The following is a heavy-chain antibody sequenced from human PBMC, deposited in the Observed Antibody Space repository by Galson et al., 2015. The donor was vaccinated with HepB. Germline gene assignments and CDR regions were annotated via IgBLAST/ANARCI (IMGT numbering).Heavy chain of an antibody. CDR1: GFTFSSYA. D-gene: IGHD6-13*01. Sequence: SLRLSCAASGFTFSSYAMHWVRQAPGKGLEWVAVISYDGSNKYYADSVKGRFTISRDNSKNTLYVQMNSLRAEDTAVYYCARDRVAASVRISYHGMDVWGQGTTVTVSS. V-gene: IGHV3-30-3*01. J-gene: IGHJ6*02. CDR2: ISYDGSNK. CDR3: ARDRVAASVRISYHGMDV.